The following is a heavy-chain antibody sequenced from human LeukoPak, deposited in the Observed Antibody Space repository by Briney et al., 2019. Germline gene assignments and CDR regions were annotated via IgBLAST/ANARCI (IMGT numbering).Heavy chain of an antibody. J-gene: IGHJ5*02. CDR1: GDSISNYY. CDR2: VYTSGST. D-gene: IGHD1-26*01. Sequence: PSETLSLTCTVSGDSISNYYCSWIRQPAGKGLEWIGRVYTSGSTDYNPSLKGRVTMSVDTSKNQFSLKLSSVTAADTAVHYCARDGFSGSYYRWFDPWGQGTLVTVSS. V-gene: IGHV4-4*07. CDR3: ARDGFSGSYYRWFDP.